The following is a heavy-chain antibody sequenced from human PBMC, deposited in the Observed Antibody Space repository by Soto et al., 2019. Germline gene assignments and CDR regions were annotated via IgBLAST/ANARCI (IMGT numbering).Heavy chain of an antibody. J-gene: IGHJ4*02. V-gene: IGHV1-69*01. D-gene: IGHD4-4*01. CDR1: GGTFSSYA. CDR2: IIPIFGTA. Sequence: SVKVSCKASGGTFSSYAISWVRQAPGQGLEWMGGIIPIFGTANYAQKFQGRVTITADESTSTAYMELSSLRSEDTAVYYCAREGRDGYSFDYWGQGXLVTVSS. CDR3: AREGRDGYSFDY.